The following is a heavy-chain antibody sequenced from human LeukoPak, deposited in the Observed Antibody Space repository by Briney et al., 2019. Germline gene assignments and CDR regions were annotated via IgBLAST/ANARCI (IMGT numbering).Heavy chain of an antibody. Sequence: GGSLRLSCAASGFTVSSNYMSWVRQAPGKGLEWVSVIYSGGSTYYADSVKGRFTISRHNSKNKLYLQMNSLRAEDTAVYYCARGYSYGPNVLDYWGQGTLVTVSS. J-gene: IGHJ4*02. CDR3: ARGYSYGPNVLDY. D-gene: IGHD5-18*01. CDR2: IYSGGST. CDR1: GFTVSSNY. V-gene: IGHV3-53*04.